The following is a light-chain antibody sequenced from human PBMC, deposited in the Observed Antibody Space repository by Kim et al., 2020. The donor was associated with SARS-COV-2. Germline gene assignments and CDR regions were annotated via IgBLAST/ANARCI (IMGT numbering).Light chain of an antibody. CDR3: QQSYDTPTT. CDR2: AAS. CDR1: QPINTY. J-gene: IGKJ1*01. V-gene: IGKV1-39*01. Sequence: ASVGDRVIITGRASQPINTYLNWYQHKPGRAPSLLIYAASHLQRGVPSRFSATGVGTVFTLTITSLQPEDLATYYCQQSYDTPTTFGQGTKVDIK.